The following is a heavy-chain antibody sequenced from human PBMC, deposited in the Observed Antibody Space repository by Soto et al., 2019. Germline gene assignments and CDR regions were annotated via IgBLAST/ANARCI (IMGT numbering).Heavy chain of an antibody. J-gene: IGHJ4*02. CDR1: GYILASYY. CDR2: INPSGGNT. V-gene: IGHV1-46*01. Sequence: QVQLVQSGGEVKKPGASVQVSCKASGYILASYYMHWVRKAPGQGLEWMGMINPSGGNTNYAQRFQGTVTMPRDTTTSTVYMELSSLRSDDTAVYYCARTYCGDDCPRRDFDYWGQGTLVTVSS. CDR3: ARTYCGDDCPRRDFDY. D-gene: IGHD2-21*02.